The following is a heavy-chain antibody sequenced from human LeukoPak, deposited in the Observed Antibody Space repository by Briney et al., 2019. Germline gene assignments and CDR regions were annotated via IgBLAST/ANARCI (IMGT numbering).Heavy chain of an antibody. Sequence: GGSLRLSCAASGFTFSSYEMNWVRQAPGKGLEWVSSISGSGGGTYYADSVKGRFTISRDNSKNTLYLQMNSLRAEDTAVYYCARDGPNYDSSGYYRLSFDYWGQGTLVTVSS. CDR3: ARDGPNYDSSGYYRLSFDY. D-gene: IGHD3-22*01. CDR1: GFTFSSYE. V-gene: IGHV3-23*01. CDR2: ISGSGGGT. J-gene: IGHJ4*02.